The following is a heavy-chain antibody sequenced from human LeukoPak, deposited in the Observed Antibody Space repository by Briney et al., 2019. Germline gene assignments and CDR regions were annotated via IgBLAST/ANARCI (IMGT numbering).Heavy chain of an antibody. J-gene: IGHJ4*02. D-gene: IGHD3-3*01. CDR2: IYSGGST. CDR3: ARTSTYYDFWSGPIDY. CDR1: GFTVSSNY. V-gene: IGHV3-53*01. Sequence: GGSLRPSCAASGFTVSSNYMSWVRQAPGKGLEWVSVIYSGGSTYYADSVKGRFTISRDNSKNTLYLQMNSLRAEDTAVYYCARTSTYYDFWSGPIDYWGQGTLVTVSS.